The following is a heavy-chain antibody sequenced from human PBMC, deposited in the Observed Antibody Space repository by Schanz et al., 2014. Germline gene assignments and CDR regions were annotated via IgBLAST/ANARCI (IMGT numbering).Heavy chain of an antibody. V-gene: IGHV3-30*03. CDR2: IFYDGSNK. Sequence: QVKLVESGGGVVQPGRSLRLSCEASGFTFSNYGMHWVRQAPGKGLEWVAVIFYDGSNKYYADSVKGRFAISRDNSKNTLYLQMNSLRAEDTAVYYCARDRQQLVGRIGYYYGMDVWGQGTTVTVSS. J-gene: IGHJ6*02. D-gene: IGHD6-13*01. CDR3: ARDRQQLVGRIGYYYGMDV. CDR1: GFTFSNYG.